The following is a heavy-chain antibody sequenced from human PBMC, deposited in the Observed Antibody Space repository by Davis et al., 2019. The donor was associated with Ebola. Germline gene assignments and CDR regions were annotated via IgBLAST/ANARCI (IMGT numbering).Heavy chain of an antibody. CDR1: GYTFTNYY. D-gene: IGHD1-1*01. V-gene: IGHV1-18*04. CDR3: ARAQFPTTSDH. CDR2: INPHNGNT. Sequence: AASVKVSCKASGYTFTNYYMHWVRQAPGQGLEWMGWINPHNGNTNYAQNVQGRVIMTSDTATTTAYMEVGSLRSDDTAVYYCARAQFPTTSDHWGQGTLVTVSS. J-gene: IGHJ4*02.